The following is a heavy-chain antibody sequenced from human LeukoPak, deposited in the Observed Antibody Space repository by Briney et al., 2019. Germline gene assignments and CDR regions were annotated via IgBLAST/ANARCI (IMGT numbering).Heavy chain of an antibody. J-gene: IGHJ1*01. CDR1: GFTFSAYA. CDR2: IRFDGDSK. CDR3: AQGGPGYSSGWYPTAEYFQH. D-gene: IGHD6-19*01. Sequence: GGSLRLSCAASGFTFSAYAMHWVRQALGKGLEWVAFIRFDGDSKYYADSVRGRFTISRDNSKNTLYLQMNSLGAEDTAVYYCAQGGPGYSSGWYPTAEYFQHWGQGTLVTVSS. V-gene: IGHV3-30*02.